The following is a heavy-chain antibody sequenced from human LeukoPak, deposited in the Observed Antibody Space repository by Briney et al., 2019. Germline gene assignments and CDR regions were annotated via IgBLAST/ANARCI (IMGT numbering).Heavy chain of an antibody. CDR3: AGKSIPVAGNVFQH. D-gene: IGHD6-19*01. Sequence: NPGRSLRLSCAASGFSFSTYSMNWVRQAPGKGLEWVSSISGSSNYIYYKDSVKGRFTISRDNAKNSLYLQMNSLRAEDTAVYYCAGKSIPVAGNVFQHWGQGTLVTVSS. V-gene: IGHV3-21*01. CDR1: GFSFSTYS. CDR2: ISGSSNYI. J-gene: IGHJ1*01.